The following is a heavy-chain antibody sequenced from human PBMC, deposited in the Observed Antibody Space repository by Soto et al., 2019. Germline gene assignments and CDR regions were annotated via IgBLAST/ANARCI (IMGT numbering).Heavy chain of an antibody. CDR1: GFSLTTSGVG. V-gene: IGHV2-5*01. CDR2: IFWNDDE. Sequence: SGPTLVNPTQTLTLTCTFSGFSLTTSGVGVGWSRQPPGKALEWLALIFWNDDERYSPSLNSRLTITKDTSKNQVVLTMTNMDPVDTXTYHCVHTGYSYDPFGYWGRGTLVTVSS. CDR3: VHTGYSYDPFGY. D-gene: IGHD5-18*01. J-gene: IGHJ4*02.